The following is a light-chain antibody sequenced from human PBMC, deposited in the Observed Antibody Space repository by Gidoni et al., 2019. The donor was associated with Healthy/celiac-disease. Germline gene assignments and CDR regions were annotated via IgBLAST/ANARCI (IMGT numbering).Light chain of an antibody. CDR2: AAS. Sequence: DIQLTHSPSSLPASVGDRVPSTCRASQSISSYLNWYQQKPGKAPKLLIYAASNLQSGVPSRFSGSGSGTDFTLTISSLQPEDFATYYCQQSYSNPRTFXXXTKVEIK. CDR1: QSISSY. CDR3: QQSYSNPRT. J-gene: IGKJ1*01. V-gene: IGKV1-39*01.